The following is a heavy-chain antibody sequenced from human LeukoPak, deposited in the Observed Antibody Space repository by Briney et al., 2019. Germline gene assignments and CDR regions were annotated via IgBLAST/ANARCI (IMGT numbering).Heavy chain of an antibody. D-gene: IGHD2-2*01. V-gene: IGHV1-69*13. CDR1: GGTFSSYA. Sequence: GASVKVSCKASGGTFSSYAISWVRQAPGQGLEWMGGIIPIFGTANYAQKFQGRVTITADESTSTAYMKLSSLRSEDTAVYYCARGYCSSTSCCWGWGEYYFDYWGQGTLVTVSS. J-gene: IGHJ4*02. CDR2: IIPIFGTA. CDR3: ARGYCSSTSCCWGWGEYYFDY.